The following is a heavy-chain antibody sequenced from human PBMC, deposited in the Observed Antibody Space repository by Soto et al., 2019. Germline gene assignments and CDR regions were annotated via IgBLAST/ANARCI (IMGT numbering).Heavy chain of an antibody. CDR3: AKYRIDIVATTLDV. V-gene: IGHV3-23*01. D-gene: IGHD5-12*01. CDR1: GFTFSSYA. J-gene: IGHJ6*04. CDR2: ISGSGGST. Sequence: EVQLLESGGGLVQPGGSLRLSCAASGFTFSSYAMSWVRQAPGKGLEWVSAISGSGGSTYYADSVKGRFTISRDNSKNSLYLHINSLRAEDTAVYYCAKYRIDIVATTLDVWGKGTTVTVSS.